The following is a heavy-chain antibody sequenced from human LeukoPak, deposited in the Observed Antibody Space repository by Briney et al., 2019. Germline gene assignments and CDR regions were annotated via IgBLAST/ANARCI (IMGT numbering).Heavy chain of an antibody. CDR3: AKGGSSWSYYFDY. CDR2: ISASAGTT. Sequence: ETLSLTCPVSGGSISNYYYWTWVRQTPGKGLEWVSAISASAGTTYYADSVKGRFTISRDNSKNTLYLQMNSLRSDDTALYYCAKGGSSWSYYFDYWGQGTLVTVSS. V-gene: IGHV3-23*01. D-gene: IGHD6-13*01. J-gene: IGHJ4*02. CDR1: GGSISNYYY.